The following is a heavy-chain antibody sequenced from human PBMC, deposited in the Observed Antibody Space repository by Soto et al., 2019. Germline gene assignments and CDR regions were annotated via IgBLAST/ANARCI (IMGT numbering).Heavy chain of an antibody. V-gene: IGHV1-2*02. CDR1: GFSFTGYY. D-gene: IGHD3-16*01. J-gene: IGHJ5*02. CDR3: AKLITRQFAYLFYP. CDR2: INAHSGGT. Sequence: ASIQASCKTSGFSFTGYYIHWLRQAPGQGLEWMGWINAHSGGTEYAQKFQGRVTLTRDTSIATAYLTLTSLTSDDTALYYFAKLITRQFAYLFYP.